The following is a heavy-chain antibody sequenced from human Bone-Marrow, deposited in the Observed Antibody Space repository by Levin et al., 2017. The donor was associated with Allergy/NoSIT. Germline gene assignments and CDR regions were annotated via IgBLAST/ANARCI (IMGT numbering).Heavy chain of an antibody. CDR3: ARDCCSSTSCYDYYFDY. D-gene: IGHD2-2*01. V-gene: IGHV3-48*01. CDR1: GFTFSSYS. J-gene: IGHJ4*02. Sequence: GESLKISCAASGFTFSSYSMNWVRQAPGKGLEWVSYISSSSSTIYYADSVKGRFTISRDNAKNSLYLQMNSLRAEDTAVYYCARDCCSSTSCYDYYFDYWGQGTLVTVSS. CDR2: ISSSSSTI.